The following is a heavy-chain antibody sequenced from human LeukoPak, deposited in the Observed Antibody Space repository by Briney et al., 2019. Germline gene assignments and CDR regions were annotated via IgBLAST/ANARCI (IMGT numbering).Heavy chain of an antibody. CDR2: IYYSGST. J-gene: IGHJ4*02. CDR1: GGSISSGDYY. V-gene: IGHV4-30-4*08. D-gene: IGHD2-2*01. Sequence: SETLSLTCTVSGGSISSGDYYWSWIRQPPGKGLEWIGYIYYSGSTYYNPSLKSRVTISVDTSKNQFSLKLSSVTAADTAVYYCARDPSSQLGFDYWGQGTLVTVSS. CDR3: ARDPSSQLGFDY.